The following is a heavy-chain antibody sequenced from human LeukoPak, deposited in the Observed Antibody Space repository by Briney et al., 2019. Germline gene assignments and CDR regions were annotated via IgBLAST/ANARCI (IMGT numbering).Heavy chain of an antibody. CDR1: GFTFSIFW. CDR2: IHPEGDET. V-gene: IGHV3-7*04. CDR3: ARGDAFSGDH. J-gene: IGHJ4*02. Sequence: PGGSLRLSCAVSGFTFSIFWMSWVRQAPGRGLEWVANIHPEGDETYHAESVKGRFTISRDNAKNSLFLQTNGLRVEGTAVYYCARGDAFSGDHWGQGALVTVSS.